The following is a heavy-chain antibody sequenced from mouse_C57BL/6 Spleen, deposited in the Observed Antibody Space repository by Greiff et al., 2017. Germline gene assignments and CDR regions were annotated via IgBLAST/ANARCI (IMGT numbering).Heavy chain of an antibody. V-gene: IGHV1-15*01. CDR3: TGDGNYVRFDY. J-gene: IGHJ3*01. CDR2: IDPETGGT. CDR1: GYTFTDYE. D-gene: IGHD2-1*01. Sequence: QVQLKESGAELVRPGASVTLSCKASGYTFTDYEMHWVKQTPVHGLEWIGAIDPETGGTAYNQKFKGKAILTADKSSSTAYMELRSVTSEDSAVYYCTGDGNYVRFDYWGQGTLVTVSA.